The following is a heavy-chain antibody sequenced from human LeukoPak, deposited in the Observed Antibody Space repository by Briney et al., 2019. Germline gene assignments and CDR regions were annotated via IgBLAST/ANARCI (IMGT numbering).Heavy chain of an antibody. D-gene: IGHD6-19*01. CDR3: TRSTGWYNYFDY. J-gene: IGHJ4*02. V-gene: IGHV3-9*03. CDR1: GFTFDNYA. CDR2: MSWNSGSI. Sequence: GGSLRLSCAASGFTFDNYAMHWVRQAPGKGLEWVSGMSWNSGSIDYADSVKGRFTISRDNAKNPLYLQMNSPRAEDMALYFCTRSTGWYNYFDYWGQGTLVTVSS.